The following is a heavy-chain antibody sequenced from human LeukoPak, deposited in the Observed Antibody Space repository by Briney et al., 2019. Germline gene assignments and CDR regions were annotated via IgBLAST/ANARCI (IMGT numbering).Heavy chain of an antibody. CDR2: FDPEDGET. Sequence: ASVKVFCKVSGYTLTALSVHWVRQAPGKGLECMGGFDPEDGETIYAQNFQGRVTMTEDTSTDTAYMVLSSLTSEDTAVYYCAADTSRWDLSFDYWGQGTLVTVS. CDR1: GYTLTALS. CDR3: AADTSRWDLSFDY. V-gene: IGHV1-24*01. J-gene: IGHJ4*02. D-gene: IGHD6-19*01.